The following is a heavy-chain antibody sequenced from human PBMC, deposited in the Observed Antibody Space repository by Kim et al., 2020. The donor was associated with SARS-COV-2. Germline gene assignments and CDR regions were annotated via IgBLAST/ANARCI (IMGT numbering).Heavy chain of an antibody. CDR2: IYYSGST. CDR1: GGSISSGDYY. CDR3: ARARLLWFGVRRGGYFDY. Sequence: SETLSLTCTVSGGSISSGDYYWSWIRQPPGKGLEWIGYIYYSGSTYYNPSLKSRVTISVDTSKNQFSLKLSSVTAADTAVYYCARARLLWFGVRRGGYFDYWGQGTLVTVSS. V-gene: IGHV4-30-4*01. D-gene: IGHD3-10*01. J-gene: IGHJ4*02.